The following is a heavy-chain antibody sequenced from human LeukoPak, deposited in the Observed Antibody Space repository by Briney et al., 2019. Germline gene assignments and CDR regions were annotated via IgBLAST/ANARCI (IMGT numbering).Heavy chain of an antibody. Sequence: SETLSLTCTVSVGSISSSSYYWDWIRQPPGKGLEWIATMYYSGSTYYNPSLKSRVTISVDTSKNQFSLKLSSVTAADTAVYYCANYYGSGTYYKYFQHWGQGTLVTVSS. CDR2: MYYSGST. D-gene: IGHD3-10*01. V-gene: IGHV4-39*01. CDR3: ANYYGSGTYYKYFQH. CDR1: VGSISSSSYY. J-gene: IGHJ1*01.